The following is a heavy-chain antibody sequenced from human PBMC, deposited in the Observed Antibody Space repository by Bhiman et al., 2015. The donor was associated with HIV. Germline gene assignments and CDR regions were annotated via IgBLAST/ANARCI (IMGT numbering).Heavy chain of an antibody. CDR3: ARGEGLTTQYFDY. CDR1: GFTFSRYA. J-gene: IGHJ4*02. D-gene: IGHD4-11*01. Sequence: QVQLVESGGGVVQPGRSLRLSCAASGFTFSRYAMHWVRQAPGKGLHWLTVISYDGSNKYYTDSLKGRFTISRDNSKNTLYLQMNSLRPEDTAVYYCARGEGLTTQYFDYWGQGALVTVSS. CDR2: ISYDGSNK. V-gene: IGHV3-30-3*01.